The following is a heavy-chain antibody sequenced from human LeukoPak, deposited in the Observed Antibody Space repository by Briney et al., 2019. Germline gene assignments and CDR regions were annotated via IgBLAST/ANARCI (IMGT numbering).Heavy chain of an antibody. V-gene: IGHV4-4*07. CDR1: GASISSLY. CDR2: MYNGGST. J-gene: IGHJ4*02. D-gene: IGHD2-15*01. CDR3: ARTYCSGGSCHFDY. Sequence: SETLSLTCTVSGASISSLYLTWIRQPAGKGLEYIGRMYNGGSTNYNPSLKSRVTISVDTSKNQFSLKLGSVTAADTAVYYCARTYCSGGSCHFDYWGQGTLVTVSS.